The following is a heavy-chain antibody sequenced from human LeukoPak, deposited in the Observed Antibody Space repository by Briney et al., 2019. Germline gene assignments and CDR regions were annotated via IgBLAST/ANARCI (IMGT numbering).Heavy chain of an antibody. CDR3: ARAPSEIGGYYPEYFRH. J-gene: IGHJ1*01. V-gene: IGHV3-74*01. Sequence: GGSLRLSCAASGFTFSLYWMHWVRQAPGKGLVWVSRIKSDGSTNYADSVKGRFTISRDNAKNTVSLQMNSLRAEDTGVYFCARAPSEIGGYYPEYFRHWGQGTLVTVSS. D-gene: IGHD3-22*01. CDR1: GFTFSLYW. CDR2: IKSDGST.